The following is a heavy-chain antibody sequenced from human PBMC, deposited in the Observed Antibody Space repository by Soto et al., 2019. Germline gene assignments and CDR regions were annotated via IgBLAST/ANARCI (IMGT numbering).Heavy chain of an antibody. Sequence: EVQLVESGGGLVQPGGSLRLSCEASGFTFRNYDMHWVRQGTGKGLEWVSGISAAGDPDYADSVEGRFTISRENAQNSFFLQMNSLRAGDTAVYYCARTDRDFYGRDVWGQGTTVIVSS. CDR2: ISAAGDP. CDR1: GFTFRNYD. J-gene: IGHJ6*02. CDR3: ARTDRDFYGRDV. V-gene: IGHV3-13*05.